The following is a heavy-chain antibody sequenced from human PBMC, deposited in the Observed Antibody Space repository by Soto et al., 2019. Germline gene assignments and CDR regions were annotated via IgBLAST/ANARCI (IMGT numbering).Heavy chain of an antibody. CDR3: AGYGDYDRNYYYGMDV. CDR1: GGTFSSYA. J-gene: IGHJ6*02. V-gene: IGHV1-69*06. Sequence: SVKVSWKASGGTFSSYAISWVRQAPGQGLEWMGGIIPIFGTANYAQKFQGRVTITADKSTSTAYMELSSLRSEDTAVYYCAGYGDYDRNYYYGMDVWGQGTTVTVSS. D-gene: IGHD4-17*01. CDR2: IIPIFGTA.